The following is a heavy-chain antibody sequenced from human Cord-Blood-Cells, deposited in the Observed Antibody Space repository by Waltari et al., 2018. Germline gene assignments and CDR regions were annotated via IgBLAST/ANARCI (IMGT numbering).Heavy chain of an antibody. D-gene: IGHD6-13*01. CDR1: GYTFTSYG. V-gene: IGHV1-18*01. CDR3: ARDVYSSSWYYYYGMDV. CDR2: ISAYNGNT. J-gene: IGHJ6*02. Sequence: QVQLVQSGAEVKKPGASVKVSCKASGYTFTSYGISWVRQAPGQGLEWMGWISAYNGNTNYAQKLQGRVTMTTDTSTSTAYMELRSLGSDDTAVYYCARDVYSSSWYYYYGMDVWGPGTTVTVSS.